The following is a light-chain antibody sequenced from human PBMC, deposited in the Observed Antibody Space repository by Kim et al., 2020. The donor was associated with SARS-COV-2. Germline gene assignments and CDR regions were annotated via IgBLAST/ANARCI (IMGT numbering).Light chain of an antibody. CDR3: QVWDSSSDHPV. V-gene: IGLV3-21*04. CDR2: YDS. Sequence: APGKTARISCGGNNIGSKSVHWYQQKPGQAPVLVIYYDSDRHSGIPERFSGSNSGNTATLTISRVEAGDEADYYCQVWDSSSDHPVFGGGTQLTVL. CDR1: NIGSKS. J-gene: IGLJ3*02.